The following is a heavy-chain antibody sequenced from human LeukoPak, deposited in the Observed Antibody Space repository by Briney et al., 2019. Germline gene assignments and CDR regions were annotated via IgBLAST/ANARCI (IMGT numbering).Heavy chain of an antibody. CDR2: LFYTGNT. J-gene: IGHJ4*02. D-gene: IGHD5/OR15-5a*01. Sequence: SETLSLTCTVSGGSINSGSYYWGWIRQPPGKGLEWIGSLFYTGNTYYNPSLKSRVTISVDTSKNQFSLKLSSVTAADTAVYYCARENIVSTRDFDYWGQGTLVTVSS. V-gene: IGHV4-39*07. CDR3: ARENIVSTRDFDY. CDR1: GGSINSGSYY.